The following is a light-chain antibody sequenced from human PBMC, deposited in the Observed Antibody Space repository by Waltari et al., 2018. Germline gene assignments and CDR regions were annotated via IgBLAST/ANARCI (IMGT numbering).Light chain of an antibody. V-gene: IGLV2-23*02. CDR2: EVT. J-gene: IGLJ3*02. CDR3: CSFTDTSIWV. CDR1: NSDIGKYDL. Sequence: VSGSPGQSITISCTGTNSDIGKYDLVSWYQQHPGKAPKLLIYEVTQRPSGVSNHFSGSKSGNTASLTISGLQPEDEANYYCCSFTDTSIWVFGGGTKLTVL.